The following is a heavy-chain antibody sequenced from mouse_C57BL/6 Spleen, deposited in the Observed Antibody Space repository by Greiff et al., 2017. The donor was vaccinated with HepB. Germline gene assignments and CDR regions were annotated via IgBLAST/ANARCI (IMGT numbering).Heavy chain of an antibody. CDR3: AREAHWYFDV. CDR1: GFTFSDYG. Sequence: EVQVVESGGGLVQPGGSLTLSCAASGFTFSDYGMAWVRQAPRKGLEWVAFISNLAYSIYYADTVTGRCTISRETAKNTLYLEMSSLTSEDTAMYCCAREAHWYFDVWGTGTTVTVSS. V-gene: IGHV5-15*01. CDR2: ISNLAYSI. J-gene: IGHJ1*03.